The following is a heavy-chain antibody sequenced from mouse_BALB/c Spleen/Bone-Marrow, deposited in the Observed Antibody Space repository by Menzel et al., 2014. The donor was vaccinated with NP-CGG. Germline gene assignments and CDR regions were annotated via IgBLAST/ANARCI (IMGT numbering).Heavy chain of an antibody. CDR3: AKNYYYGYVAY. J-gene: IGHJ3*01. CDR2: INPDSSTI. Sequence: VQLKESGGGLMQPGGSLKLSCAASGFDFSRYWMTWVRQAPGKGLEWIGEINPDSSTINYAPSLKDKFIISRDNAKNTLYLQMSKVRSEDTALYYCAKNYYYGYVAYWGQGTLVTVSA. D-gene: IGHD1-2*01. CDR1: GFDFSRYW. V-gene: IGHV4-1*02.